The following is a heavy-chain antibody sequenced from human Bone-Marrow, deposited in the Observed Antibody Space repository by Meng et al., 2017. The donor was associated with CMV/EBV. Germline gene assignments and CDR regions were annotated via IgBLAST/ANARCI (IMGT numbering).Heavy chain of an antibody. CDR3: AAHIVVVPAADFYFYGMDV. CDR1: GGSISSSSYY. D-gene: IGHD2-2*01. Sequence: GSLRLSCTVSGGSISSSSYYWGWIRQPPGKGLEWIGSIYYSGSTYYNPSLKSRVTISVDTSKNQFPLKLSSVAAADTAVYYCAAHIVVVPAADFYFYGMDVWGQGTKVTVSS. J-gene: IGHJ6*02. CDR2: IYYSGST. V-gene: IGHV4-39*06.